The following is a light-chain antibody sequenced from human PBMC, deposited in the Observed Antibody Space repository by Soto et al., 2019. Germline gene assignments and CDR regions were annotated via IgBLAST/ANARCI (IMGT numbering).Light chain of an antibody. CDR1: QSISSY. CDR3: QQCYSTPRT. Sequence: DIQMTQSPSSLSASVGDRVTITCRASQSISSYLNWYQQKPGKAPKLLIYAASSLQSGVPPRFSGSGSGTDFTLTISSLQPEDFATYYCQQCYSTPRTFGQGTKVQIK. V-gene: IGKV1-39*01. J-gene: IGKJ1*01. CDR2: AAS.